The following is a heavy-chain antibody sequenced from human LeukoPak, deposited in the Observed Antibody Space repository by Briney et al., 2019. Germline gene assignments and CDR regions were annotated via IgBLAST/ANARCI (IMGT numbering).Heavy chain of an antibody. CDR3: ARLGDYGMDV. V-gene: IGHV5-51*01. CDR2: INPADSDT. J-gene: IGHJ6*02. Sequence: GESLKISCKGYIYSFTSYWIGWVRQMPGKGLEWMGIINPADSDTRYSPSFQGQVTISTDKSISTAYLQWSSLTASDTAMYYCARLGDYGMDVWGQGTTVAVSS. CDR1: IYSFTSYW.